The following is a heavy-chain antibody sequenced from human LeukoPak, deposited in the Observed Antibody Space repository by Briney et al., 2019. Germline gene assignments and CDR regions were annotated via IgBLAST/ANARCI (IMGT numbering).Heavy chain of an antibody. V-gene: IGHV1-18*01. Sequence: GASVKVSCKASGGTFSSYAISWVRQAPGQGLEWMGWISAYNGNTNYAQKLQGRVTMTTDTSTSTAYMELRSLRSDDTAVYYCARSTDCSSTSCNASPAGDYWGQGTLVTVSS. CDR3: ARSTDCSSTSCNASPAGDY. D-gene: IGHD2-2*01. CDR2: ISAYNGNT. CDR1: GGTFSSYA. J-gene: IGHJ4*02.